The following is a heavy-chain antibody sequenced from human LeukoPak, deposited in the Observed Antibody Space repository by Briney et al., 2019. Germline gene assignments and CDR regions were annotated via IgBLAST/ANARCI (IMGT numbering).Heavy chain of an antibody. CDR3: AKSDNSGWLTWFDP. D-gene: IGHD6-19*01. V-gene: IGHV4-59*01. Sequence: TSETLSLTCTVSGGSISSYYWSWIRQPPGKGLEWIGYIYYSGSTNYNPSLKSRVTISVDTSKNQFSLKLSSVTAADTAVYYCAKSDNSGWLTWFDPWGQGTLVTVSS. J-gene: IGHJ5*02. CDR2: IYYSGST. CDR1: GGSISSYY.